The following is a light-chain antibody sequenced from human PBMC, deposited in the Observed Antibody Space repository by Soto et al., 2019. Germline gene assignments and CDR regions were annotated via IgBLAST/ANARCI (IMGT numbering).Light chain of an antibody. J-gene: IGKJ1*01. CDR1: ESVTDY. Sequence: EVVLTQSPGTLSLSPGERGTLSCRASESVTDYLAWYQQKPGQAPRLLVYDVSNRAAGIPTRFSGGGSGTDFTLTISNVEPEDFAVYYCQQRSDWPWTFGQGTKVDI. CDR3: QQRSDWPWT. V-gene: IGKV3-11*01. CDR2: DVS.